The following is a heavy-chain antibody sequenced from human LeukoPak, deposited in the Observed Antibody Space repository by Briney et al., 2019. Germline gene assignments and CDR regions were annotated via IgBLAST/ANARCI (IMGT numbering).Heavy chain of an antibody. D-gene: IGHD3-22*01. V-gene: IGHV1-8*01. CDR2: MNPNSGNT. Sequence: ASVKVSCKASGYTFTSYDINWVRQATGQGLEWMGWMNPNSGNTGYAQKFQGRVTMTRNTSISTAYMELSSLRSEDTAVYYCARHYDSSGYLTPWGQGTLVTVSS. CDR3: ARHYDSSGYLTP. CDR1: GYTFTSYD. J-gene: IGHJ5*02.